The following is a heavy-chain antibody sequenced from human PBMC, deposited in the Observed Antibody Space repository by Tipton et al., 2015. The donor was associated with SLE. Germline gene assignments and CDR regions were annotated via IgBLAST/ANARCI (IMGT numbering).Heavy chain of an antibody. Sequence: TLSLTCTVSGGSISSHYWSWIRQPPGKGLEWIGYIYYSGSTNYKPSPESRVTISIDTSKNQFSLKLSSVTAADTAVYYCARATTDYWGQGTLVTVSS. V-gene: IGHV4-59*11. D-gene: IGHD4-11*01. CDR3: ARATTDY. J-gene: IGHJ4*02. CDR2: IYYSGST. CDR1: GGSISSHY.